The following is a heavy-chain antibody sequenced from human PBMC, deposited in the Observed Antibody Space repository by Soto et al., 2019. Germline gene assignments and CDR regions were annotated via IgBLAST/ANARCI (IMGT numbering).Heavy chain of an antibody. D-gene: IGHD3-9*01. CDR1: GFTFSAYA. Sequence: EVQLLESGGELVQPGGSLRLSCAASGFTFSAYAMSWVRQTPGKGLEWVSGISASRGRTYYADSVKGRFTISSDNSKNTLYLQMNSLRAEDTAVYYCAKDTAGYFDWSSYFDYWGQGTLVAVSS. V-gene: IGHV3-23*01. CDR3: AKDTAGYFDWSSYFDY. CDR2: ISASRGRT. J-gene: IGHJ4*02.